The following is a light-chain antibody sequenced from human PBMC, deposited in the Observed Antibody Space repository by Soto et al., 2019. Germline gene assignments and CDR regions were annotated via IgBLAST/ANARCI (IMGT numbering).Light chain of an antibody. J-gene: IGKJ1*01. CDR3: QQYGTSPLT. Sequence: EILLTQSPGTLSLSPGESATLSCRASQSVSSSYLAWYQQRPGQAPRLLIYGASSRATGIPGRFSGSGSGTDFTLTISRLEPEDFAVYYCQQYGTSPLTFGQGTKVEIQ. CDR1: QSVSSSY. CDR2: GAS. V-gene: IGKV3-20*01.